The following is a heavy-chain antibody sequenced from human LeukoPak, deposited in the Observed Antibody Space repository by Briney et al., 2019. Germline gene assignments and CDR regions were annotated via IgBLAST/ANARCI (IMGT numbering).Heavy chain of an antibody. CDR1: GGSFSGYY. CDR2: INHSGST. CDR3: ARTIYYDNNGYYYIFDY. D-gene: IGHD3-22*01. J-gene: IGHJ4*02. V-gene: IGHV4-34*01. Sequence: PETLSLTCAVYGGSFSGYYWSWIRQPPGKGLEWIGEINHSGSTNYNPSLKSRVTISVDTAKNQFSLKLSSVTAADTAVYYCARTIYYDNNGYYYIFDYWGQGTLVTVSS.